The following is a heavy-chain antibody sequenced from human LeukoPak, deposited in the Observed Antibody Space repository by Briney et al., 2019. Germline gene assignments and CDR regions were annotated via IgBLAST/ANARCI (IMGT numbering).Heavy chain of an antibody. CDR2: ITSSSSYI. CDR1: GVSFSGYY. D-gene: IGHD6-19*01. Sequence: ASETLSLTCAVYGVSFSGYYWSWVRQAPGKGLEWVSSITSSSSYIYYADSVKGRFTISRDNARNSLYLQMNSLRAEDTAVYYCARGLRGSDWYGGYYFDYWGQGTLVTVSS. CDR3: ARGLRGSDWYGGYYFDY. V-gene: IGHV3-21*01. J-gene: IGHJ4*02.